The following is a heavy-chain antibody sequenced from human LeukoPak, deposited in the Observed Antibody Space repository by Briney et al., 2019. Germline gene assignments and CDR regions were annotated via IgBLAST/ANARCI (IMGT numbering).Heavy chain of an antibody. Sequence: GGSLRLSCAASGFTFSSYGMSWVRQAPGKGLVWVSRISSDGSNTNYADSVKGRFTISRDNSKNTLYLQMNSLRAEDTAVYYCAREGLVPQSVPGAFDIWGQGTMVTVSS. CDR1: GFTFSSYG. CDR3: AREGLVPQSVPGAFDI. J-gene: IGHJ3*02. V-gene: IGHV3-23*01. D-gene: IGHD2-2*01. CDR2: ISSDGSNT.